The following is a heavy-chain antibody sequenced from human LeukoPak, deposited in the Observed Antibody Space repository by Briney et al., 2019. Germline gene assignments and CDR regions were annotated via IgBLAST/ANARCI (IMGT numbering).Heavy chain of an antibody. V-gene: IGHV3-30*02. CDR1: GFIFGSYG. CDR2: TPYHGVSR. J-gene: IGHJ4*02. D-gene: IGHD4-17*01. CDR3: AKDRHGDYTSDY. Sequence: GGSLRLSCAASGFIFGSYGMHGVRQARVKGVEWVAFTPYHGVSRYYEGSVKGRFTISRDNSKSTLYLQMNSLRIGDTAVYYCAKDRHGDYTSDYWGQGTLVIVSS.